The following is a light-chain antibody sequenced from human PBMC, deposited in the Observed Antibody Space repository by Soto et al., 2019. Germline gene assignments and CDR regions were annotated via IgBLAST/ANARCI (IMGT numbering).Light chain of an antibody. CDR3: QQSYSTPLT. J-gene: IGKJ4*01. CDR2: AAS. Sequence: IQMTQSPSSLSASVGDRVTITCRASQGIRNDLDWFQQKPGKAPKLLIYAASNLQSGVPSRFSGSGSGTDFTLTISSLQPEDFATYYCQQSYSTPLTFGGGTKVDIK. CDR1: QGIRND. V-gene: IGKV1-39*01.